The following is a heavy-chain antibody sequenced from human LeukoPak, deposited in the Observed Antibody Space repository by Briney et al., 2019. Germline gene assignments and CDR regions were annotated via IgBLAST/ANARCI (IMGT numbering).Heavy chain of an antibody. D-gene: IGHD3-22*01. Sequence: SETLSLTCAVYGGSFSGNYWSWIRQPPGKGLEWIGEISHSGRTNYSPSLKSRVTISVDTSKNQFSLTLSSVTAADTAVYYCARGPTITYYEGSGCYYFDYWGQGTLVTVSS. CDR2: ISHSGRT. CDR3: ARGPTITYYEGSGCYYFDY. V-gene: IGHV4-34*01. J-gene: IGHJ4*02. CDR1: GGSFSGNY.